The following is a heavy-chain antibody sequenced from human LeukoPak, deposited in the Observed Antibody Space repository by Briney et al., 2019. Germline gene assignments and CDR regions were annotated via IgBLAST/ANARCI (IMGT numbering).Heavy chain of an antibody. CDR2: IIPILGIA. D-gene: IGHD5-12*01. J-gene: IGHJ4*02. CDR3: ARPEGGEMATSN. CDR1: GGTFSSYA. Sequence: GASVEVSCKASGGTFSSYAISWVRQAPGQGLEWMGRIIPILGIANYAQKFQGRVTITADKSTSTAYMELSSLRSEDTAVYYCARPEGGEMATSNWGQGTLVTVSS. V-gene: IGHV1-69*04.